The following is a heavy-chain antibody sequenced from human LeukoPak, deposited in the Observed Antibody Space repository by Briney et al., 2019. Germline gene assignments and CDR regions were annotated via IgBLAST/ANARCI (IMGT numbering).Heavy chain of an antibody. J-gene: IGHJ6*02. V-gene: IGHV4-34*01. CDR3: ARSGLTGMRQYARKNDYYYGMEV. CDR1: GVSLRGYN. CDR2: INYSGSIT. Sequence: PSETLSLTCSVDGVSLRGYNWTWIRQSPGKGLEWIGEINYSGSITYTNPSLQSRVTISVDTSKNHFSPKLSSVTVADTAIYYCARSGLTGMRQYARKNDYYYGMEVWGQGATVIVSS. D-gene: IGHD1-1*01.